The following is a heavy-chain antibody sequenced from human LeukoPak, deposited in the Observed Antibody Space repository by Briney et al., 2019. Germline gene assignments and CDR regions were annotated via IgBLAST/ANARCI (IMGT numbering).Heavy chain of an antibody. V-gene: IGHV4-39*07. D-gene: IGHD6-13*01. CDR2: INHSGST. CDR1: GGSISSGGYY. J-gene: IGHJ4*02. Sequence: SQTLSLTCTVSGGSISSGGYYWSWIRQPPGKGLEWIGKINHSGSTNYNPSLKSRVTISVDTSKNQFSLKLSSVTAADTAVYYCARGTSNITSAGTLFDYWGQGTVVTVSS. CDR3: ARGTSNITSAGTLFDY.